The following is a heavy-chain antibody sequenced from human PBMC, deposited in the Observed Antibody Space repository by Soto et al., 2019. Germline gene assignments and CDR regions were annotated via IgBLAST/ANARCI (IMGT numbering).Heavy chain of an antibody. Sequence: GGSLRLSXAASGFTFSSYGMHWVRQAPGKGLEWVAVISYDGSNKYYADSVKGRFTISRDNSKNTLYLQMNSLRAEDTAVYYCAKANARAVALIDYWGQGTLVTVSS. J-gene: IGHJ4*02. CDR3: AKANARAVALIDY. CDR2: ISYDGSNK. D-gene: IGHD6-19*01. V-gene: IGHV3-30*18. CDR1: GFTFSSYG.